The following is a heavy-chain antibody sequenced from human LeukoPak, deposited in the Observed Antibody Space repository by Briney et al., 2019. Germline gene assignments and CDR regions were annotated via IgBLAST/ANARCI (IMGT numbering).Heavy chain of an antibody. J-gene: IGHJ4*02. D-gene: IGHD3-22*01. V-gene: IGHV3-23*01. CDR3: AKQPQPLMIVAVITIFDY. CDR2: ISGSGGST. Sequence: GGSLRLSCAASGFTFSSYAMSWVRQAPGKGLEWVSAISGSGGSTYYADSVKGRFTISRDNSKNTLYLQMNSLRAEDTAVYYCAKQPQPLMIVAVITIFDYWGQGTLVTVSS. CDR1: GFTFSSYA.